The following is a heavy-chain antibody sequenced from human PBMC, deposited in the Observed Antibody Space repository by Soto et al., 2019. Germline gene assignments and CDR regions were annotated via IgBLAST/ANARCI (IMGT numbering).Heavy chain of an antibody. J-gene: IGHJ5*02. CDR2: INPDAGAT. V-gene: IGHV1-46*01. D-gene: IGHD2-2*01. CDR3: ARGDIVLVPASEGNWFDP. Sequence: GASVKVSCKASAYSFTTYHIHWVRQAPGQGLEWMGLINPDAGATNYAQRFQGRLRLTRDTSTSTVYMELRSLRFDDTAVYYCARGDIVLVPASEGNWFDPWGPGTSVTVSS. CDR1: AYSFTTYH.